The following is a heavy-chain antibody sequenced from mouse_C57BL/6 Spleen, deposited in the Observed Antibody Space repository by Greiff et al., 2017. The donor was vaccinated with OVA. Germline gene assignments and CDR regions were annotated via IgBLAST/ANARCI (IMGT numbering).Heavy chain of an antibody. CDR1: GFTFSDYG. D-gene: IGHD2-1*01. J-gene: IGHJ1*03. V-gene: IGHV5-17*01. CDR2: ISSGSSTI. Sequence: EVQRVESGGGLVKPGGSLKLSCAASGFTFSDYGMHWVRQAPEKGLEWVAYISSGSSTIYYADTVKGRFTISRDNAKNTLFLQMTSLRSEDTAMYYCARPDGNFNWYFDVWGTGTTVTVSS. CDR3: ARPDGNFNWYFDV.